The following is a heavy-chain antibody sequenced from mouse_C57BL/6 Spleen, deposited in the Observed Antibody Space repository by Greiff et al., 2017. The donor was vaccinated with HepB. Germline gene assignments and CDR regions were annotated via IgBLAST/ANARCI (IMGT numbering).Heavy chain of an antibody. CDR1: GFTFSDYY. D-gene: IGHD3-1*01. CDR3: ARGSFLLGFDY. CDR2: INYDGSST. J-gene: IGHJ2*01. Sequence: EVQLVESEGGLVQPGSSMKLSCTASGFTFSDYYMAWVRQVPEKGLEWVANINYDGSSTYYLDSLKSRFIISRDNAKNILYLQMSSLKSEDTATYYCARGSFLLGFDYWGQGTTLTVSS. V-gene: IGHV5-16*01.